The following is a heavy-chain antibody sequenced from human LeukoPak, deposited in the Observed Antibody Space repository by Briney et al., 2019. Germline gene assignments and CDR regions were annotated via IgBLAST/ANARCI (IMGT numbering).Heavy chain of an antibody. CDR3: ARGGWFSSSSGFAY. CDR1: GFTFSDYY. J-gene: IGHJ4*02. Sequence: PGGSLRLSCAPSGFTFSDYYMNWIRQAPGKGPECISYISGSGSPIYCGDSVKGRFTIRRDNAKNSLYLQMTSLRAEDTAVYFCARGGWFSSSSGFAYWGQGTLVTVSS. CDR2: ISGSGSPI. V-gene: IGHV3-11*01. D-gene: IGHD6-6*01.